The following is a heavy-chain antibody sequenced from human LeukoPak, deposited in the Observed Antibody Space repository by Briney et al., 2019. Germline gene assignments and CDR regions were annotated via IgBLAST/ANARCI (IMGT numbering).Heavy chain of an antibody. CDR1: GVSVSSTTYY. V-gene: IGHV4-39*01. D-gene: IGHD3-10*01. CDR2: INYSGST. CDR3: ARYVVYGSGKYYFDY. J-gene: IGHJ4*02. Sequence: PSETLSLTCTVSGVSVSSTTYYWSWIRQPPGKGLEWIASINYSGSTYYNPSLKSRVTISVDTSENQFSLKLSSVTAADTAVYYCARYVVYGSGKYYFDYWGQGTLVTVSS.